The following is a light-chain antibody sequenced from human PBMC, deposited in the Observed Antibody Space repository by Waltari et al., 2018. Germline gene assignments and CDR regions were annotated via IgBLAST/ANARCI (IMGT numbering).Light chain of an antibody. CDR3: ETGGHGTWV. Sequence: QLVLTQSPSASASLGASVQLTCTLRSGHITNVIACPQQQPGKGPRFLMKVNSDGSHRKGDDIPDRFSGSGSGPERYLTISSLQSEDEADYYCETGGHGTWVFGGGTKLTVL. CDR1: SGHITNV. V-gene: IGLV4-69*01. J-gene: IGLJ3*02. CDR2: VNSDGSH.